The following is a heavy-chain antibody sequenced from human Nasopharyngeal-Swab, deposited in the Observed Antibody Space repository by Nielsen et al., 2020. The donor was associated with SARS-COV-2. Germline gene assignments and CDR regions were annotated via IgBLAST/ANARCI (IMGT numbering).Heavy chain of an antibody. CDR3: AKDPDGDYGGNWFDP. D-gene: IGHD4-17*01. CDR1: GFTFSSYA. CDR2: ISGSGGST. Sequence: GGSLRLSCAASGFTFSSYAMSWVRQAPGKGLEWVSAISGSGGSTYYADSVKGRFTISRDNSKNTLYLQMNSLRAEDTAVYYCAKDPDGDYGGNWFDPWGQEPWSPSPQ. V-gene: IGHV3-23*01. J-gene: IGHJ5*02.